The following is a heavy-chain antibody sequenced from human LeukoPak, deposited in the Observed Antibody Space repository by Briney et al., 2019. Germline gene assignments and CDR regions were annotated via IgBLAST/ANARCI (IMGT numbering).Heavy chain of an antibody. CDR2: ISGSGGST. CDR1: GFTFSSYA. CDR3: ARDQDYVWGSYRYFDY. D-gene: IGHD3-16*02. J-gene: IGHJ4*02. V-gene: IGHV3-23*01. Sequence: GGSLRLSCAASGFTFSSYAMSWVRQAPGKGLEWVSAISGSGGSTYYADSVKGRFTISRDNAKNSLYLQMNSLRAEDTAVYYCARDQDYVWGSYRYFDYWGQGTLVTVSS.